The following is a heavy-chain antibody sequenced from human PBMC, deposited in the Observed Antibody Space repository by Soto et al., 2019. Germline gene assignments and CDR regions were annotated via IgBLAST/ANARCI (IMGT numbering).Heavy chain of an antibody. Sequence: GGSLRLSCAASGFTFSDYYMSWIRQAPGKGPEWVSYISSSGSTIYYADSVKGRFTISRDNAKNSLYLQMNSLRAEDTAVYYCAGPSFTRITMVRGARYAFDIWGQGTMVTVSS. CDR2: ISSSGSTI. J-gene: IGHJ3*02. CDR1: GFTFSDYY. CDR3: AGPSFTRITMVRGARYAFDI. D-gene: IGHD3-10*01. V-gene: IGHV3-11*01.